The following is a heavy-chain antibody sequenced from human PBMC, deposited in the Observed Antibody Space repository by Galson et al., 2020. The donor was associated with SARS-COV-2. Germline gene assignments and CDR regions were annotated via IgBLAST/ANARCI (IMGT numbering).Heavy chain of an antibody. Sequence: GESLKISCAASGFTFSSYAMSWVRQAPGKGLEWVSAISGSGGSTYYADSVKGRFTISRDNSKNTLYLQMNSLRAEDTAVYYCAKDRAPSGSYYLNWFDPWGQGTLVTVSS. J-gene: IGHJ5*02. CDR2: ISGSGGST. CDR1: GFTFSSYA. V-gene: IGHV3-23*01. D-gene: IGHD1-26*01. CDR3: AKDRAPSGSYYLNWFDP.